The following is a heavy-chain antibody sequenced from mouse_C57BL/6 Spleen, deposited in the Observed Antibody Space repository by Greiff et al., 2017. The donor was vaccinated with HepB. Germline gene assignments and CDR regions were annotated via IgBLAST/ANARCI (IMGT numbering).Heavy chain of an antibody. V-gene: IGHV1-77*01. CDR3: ARSGSKETDYFDY. D-gene: IGHD3-1*01. CDR1: GYTFTDYY. CDR2: ISPGSGST. J-gene: IGHJ2*01. Sequence: VQLQQSGAELVKPGASVKISCKASGYTFTDYYINWVKQRPGQGLEWIGKISPGSGSTYYNEKFKGKATLTADKSSSTAYMQLSSLTSEDSAVYFCARSGSKETDYFDYWGQGTTLTVSS.